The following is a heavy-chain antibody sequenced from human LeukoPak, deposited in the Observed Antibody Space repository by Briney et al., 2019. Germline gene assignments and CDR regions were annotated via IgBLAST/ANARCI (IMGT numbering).Heavy chain of an antibody. CDR3: ARIPLYYDSSGHDGPFDY. D-gene: IGHD3-22*01. V-gene: IGHV4-34*01. J-gene: IGHJ4*02. Sequence: SETLSLTCAVYGGSFSGYYWSWIRQPPGKGLEWIGEINHSGSTNYNPSLKSRVTISVDTSKNQFSLKLSSVTAADTAVYYCARIPLYYDSSGHDGPFDYWGQGTLVTVSS. CDR1: GGSFSGYY. CDR2: INHSGST.